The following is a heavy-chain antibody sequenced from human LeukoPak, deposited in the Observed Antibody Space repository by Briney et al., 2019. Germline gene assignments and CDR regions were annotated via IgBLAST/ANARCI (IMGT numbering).Heavy chain of an antibody. CDR1: GHTFTGYY. J-gene: IGHJ4*02. CDR2: INPNSGGT. Sequence: ASVKVSCKASGHTFTGYYMHWVRQAPGQGLEWMGWINPNSGGTNYAQKFQGRVTMTRDTSISTAYMELSRLRSDDTAVYYCARDRTAAGTGYFDYWGQGTLVTVSS. CDR3: ARDRTAAGTGYFDY. D-gene: IGHD6-13*01. V-gene: IGHV1-2*02.